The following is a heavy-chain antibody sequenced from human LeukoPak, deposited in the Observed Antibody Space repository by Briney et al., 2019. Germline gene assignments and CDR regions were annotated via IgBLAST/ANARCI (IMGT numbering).Heavy chain of an antibody. J-gene: IGHJ4*02. D-gene: IGHD6-13*01. V-gene: IGHV5-51*01. CDR1: GYSFNNHW. Sequence: GESLKISCKGSGYSFNNHWIGWVRQMPGKGLEWMGIIHPSDYDTRYSPSFQGQVTISADRSVSTAYLQWSRLTASDSAMSYCARGITAAAVTKFDYWGQGTLVTVSS. CDR2: IHPSDYDT. CDR3: ARGITAAAVTKFDY.